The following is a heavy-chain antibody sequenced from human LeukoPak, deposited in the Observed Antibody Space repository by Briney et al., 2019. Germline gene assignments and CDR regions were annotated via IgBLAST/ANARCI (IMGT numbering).Heavy chain of an antibody. CDR1: GFTFSSYS. Sequence: GGSLRLSCAASGFTFSSYSMNWVRQAPGKGLEWVSSISSSSSYIYYADSVKGRFTISRDNAKNSLYLQMNSLRAEDTAVYYCARGGQMVRGDRRDYGMDVWGQGTTVTVSS. D-gene: IGHD3-10*01. J-gene: IGHJ6*02. CDR2: ISSSSSYI. V-gene: IGHV3-21*01. CDR3: ARGGQMVRGDRRDYGMDV.